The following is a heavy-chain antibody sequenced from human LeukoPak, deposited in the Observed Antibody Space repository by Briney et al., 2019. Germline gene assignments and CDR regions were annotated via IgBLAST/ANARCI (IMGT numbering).Heavy chain of an antibody. J-gene: IGHJ4*02. CDR1: GFTFSSYS. Sequence: GGSLRLSCAASGFTFSSYSMNWVRQAPGKGLEWVANIKQDGSEKYYVDSVKGRFTISRDNAKNSLYLQMNSLRAEDTAVYYCASEDGYFDYWGQGTLVTVSS. CDR2: IKQDGSEK. V-gene: IGHV3-7*01. D-gene: IGHD5-24*01. CDR3: ASEDGYFDY.